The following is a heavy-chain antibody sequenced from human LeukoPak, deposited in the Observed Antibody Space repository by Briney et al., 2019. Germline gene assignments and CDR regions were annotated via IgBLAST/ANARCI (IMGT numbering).Heavy chain of an antibody. Sequence: GGSLRLSCAASGFTFSRYGMHWVRQTPGKGLEWVAVISYDASNKYYADSVKGRFTISRDNSKNTLYLQMNSLRAEDTAVYYCAKSHGYSYGFNYWGQGTLVTVSS. D-gene: IGHD5-18*01. CDR1: GFTFSRYG. CDR2: ISYDASNK. J-gene: IGHJ4*02. V-gene: IGHV3-30*18. CDR3: AKSHGYSYGFNY.